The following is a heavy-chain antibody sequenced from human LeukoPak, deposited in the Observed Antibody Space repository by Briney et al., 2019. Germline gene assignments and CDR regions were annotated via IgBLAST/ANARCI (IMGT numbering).Heavy chain of an antibody. V-gene: IGHV1-18*01. D-gene: IGHD2-21*02. CDR1: GYTFTSYG. Sequence: ASVKVSCKASGYTFTSYGISWVRQAPGQGLEWMGWISAYNGNTNYAQKPQGRVTMTTDTSTSTAYMELRSLRSDDTAVYYCARDRAYCGGDCYSGDAFDIWGQGTMVTVSS. J-gene: IGHJ3*02. CDR3: ARDRAYCGGDCYSGDAFDI. CDR2: ISAYNGNT.